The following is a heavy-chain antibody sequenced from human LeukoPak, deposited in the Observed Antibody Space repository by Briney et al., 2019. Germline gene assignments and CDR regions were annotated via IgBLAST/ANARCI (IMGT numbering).Heavy chain of an antibody. V-gene: IGHV4-59*01. CDR2: IYYSGST. CDR3: ARDVDY. CDR1: GGSISSYY. Sequence: KPSETLSLTCTVSGGSISSYYWSWIRQPPGKELEWIGYIYYSGSTNYNPSLKSRITISVDTSKNQFSLKLSSVTAADTAVYYCARDVDYWGQGTLVTVSS. J-gene: IGHJ4*02.